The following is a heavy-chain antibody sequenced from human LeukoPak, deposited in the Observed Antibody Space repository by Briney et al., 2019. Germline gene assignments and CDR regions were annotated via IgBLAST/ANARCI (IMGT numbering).Heavy chain of an antibody. D-gene: IGHD3-9*01. V-gene: IGHV1-2*02. J-gene: IGHJ6*02. Sequence: ASVKVSCKASGYTFTGYYMHWVRQAPGQGLEWMGWINPNSGGTNYAQNFQGRVTMTTDTSVTTAYMELNSLTSDDTAVYYCARDRPPEYFEPSYHYYGLDVWGQGTTVTVSS. CDR3: ARDRPPEYFEPSYHYYGLDV. CDR2: INPNSGGT. CDR1: GYTFTGYY.